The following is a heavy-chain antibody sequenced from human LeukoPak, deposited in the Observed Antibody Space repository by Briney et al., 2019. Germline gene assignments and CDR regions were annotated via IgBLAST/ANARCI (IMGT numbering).Heavy chain of an antibody. D-gene: IGHD3-22*01. CDR1: GYTFTAYY. CDR2: INPNSGGT. J-gene: IGHJ4*02. V-gene: IGHV1-2*02. CDR3: ARRCDTSSYYTYYFDY. Sequence: ASVKVSCKASGYTFTAYYIHWVRQAPGQRLEWMGWINPNSGGTNYAQKFQGRVTMTSDTSISTAYMELSRLRSDDTAVYFCARRCDTSSYYTYYFDYWGQGTLVTVSS.